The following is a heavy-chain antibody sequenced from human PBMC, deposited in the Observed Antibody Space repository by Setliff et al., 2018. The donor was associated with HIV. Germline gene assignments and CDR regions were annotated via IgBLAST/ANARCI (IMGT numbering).Heavy chain of an antibody. V-gene: IGHV5-10-1*04. Sequence: GESLKISCKGSGYSFTSYYISWVRQMPGKGLEWMGKIDPSDSYTDYSPSFQGRVTMTRDTSISTVYMELSSLRSDDTALYFCARGAEDLAINPPSFDYYFDYWGQGTPVTVSS. D-gene: IGHD3-9*01. CDR1: GYSFTSYY. J-gene: IGHJ4*02. CDR2: IDPSDSYT. CDR3: ARGAEDLAINPPSFDYYFDY.